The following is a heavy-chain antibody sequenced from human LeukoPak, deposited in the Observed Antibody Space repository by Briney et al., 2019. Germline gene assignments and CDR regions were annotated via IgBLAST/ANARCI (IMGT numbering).Heavy chain of an antibody. CDR2: IIPIFGTA. Sequence: GASVTVSCKASGGTFSSYAISWVRQAPGQGLEWMGGIIPIFGTANYAQKFQGRVTITTDESTSTAYMELSSLRSEDTAVYYCARDGPEMATTSWGQGTLVTVSS. J-gene: IGHJ4*02. CDR1: GGTFSSYA. V-gene: IGHV1-69*05. CDR3: ARDGPEMATTS. D-gene: IGHD5-24*01.